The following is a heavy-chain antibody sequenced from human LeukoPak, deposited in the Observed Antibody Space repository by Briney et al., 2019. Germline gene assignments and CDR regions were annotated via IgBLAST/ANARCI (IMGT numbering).Heavy chain of an antibody. CDR1: GYSFANYG. J-gene: IGHJ4*02. CDR3: ARQTGTYFDY. D-gene: IGHD1-1*01. CDR2: MYPGDSTA. V-gene: IGHV5-51*01. Sequence: GESLKISCKGSGYSFANYGIGWVRQMPGKGLEWMGIMYPGDSTAGYSPSFQGQVTVSADESTSTAYLHWSSLKASDTAMYYCARQTGTYFDYWGQGTLVTVSS.